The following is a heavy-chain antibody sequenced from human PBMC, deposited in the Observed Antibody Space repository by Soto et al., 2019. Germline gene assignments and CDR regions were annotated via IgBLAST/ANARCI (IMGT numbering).Heavy chain of an antibody. CDR2: IIPIFGTP. Sequence: QVQLVQSGAEVKKPGSSVQVSCRASGGTFSSSSISWVRQAPGQGLEWMGGIIPIFGTPNYAQRFQGRVTITADESTGTAYLELSSLRSEDTAVYYCARDRCSGGRCPIYWFDPWGQGTLVTVSS. J-gene: IGHJ5*02. V-gene: IGHV1-69*01. CDR3: ARDRCSGGRCPIYWFDP. CDR1: GGTFSSSS. D-gene: IGHD2-15*01.